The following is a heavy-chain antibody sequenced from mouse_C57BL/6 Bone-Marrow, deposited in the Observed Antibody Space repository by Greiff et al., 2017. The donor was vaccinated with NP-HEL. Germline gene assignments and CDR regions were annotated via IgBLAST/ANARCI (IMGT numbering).Heavy chain of an antibody. V-gene: IGHV1-75*01. CDR2: IFPGSGST. CDR3: ARYDYGSSHYFDY. CDR1: GYTFTDYY. J-gene: IGHJ2*01. D-gene: IGHD1-1*01. Sequence: QVQLKESGPELVKPGASVKISCKASGYTFTDYYINWVKQRPGQGLEWIGWIFPGSGSTYYNEKFKGKATLTVDKSSSTAYMLLSSLTSEDSAVYFCARYDYGSSHYFDYWGQGTTLTVSS.